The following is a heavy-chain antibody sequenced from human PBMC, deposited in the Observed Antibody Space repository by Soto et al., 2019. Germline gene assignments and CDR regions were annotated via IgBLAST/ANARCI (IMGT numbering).Heavy chain of an antibody. Sequence: QVQLVESGGGVVQPGRSLRLSCAASGFTFSSYGMHWVRQAPGKGLEWVAVISYDGSNKYYADSVKGRFTISRDNSKNTLYLQMNSLRAEDTAVYYCAKDRYSSGFGDFDYWGQGTLVTVSS. V-gene: IGHV3-30*18. CDR2: ISYDGSNK. CDR3: AKDRYSSGFGDFDY. CDR1: GFTFSSYG. D-gene: IGHD6-19*01. J-gene: IGHJ4*02.